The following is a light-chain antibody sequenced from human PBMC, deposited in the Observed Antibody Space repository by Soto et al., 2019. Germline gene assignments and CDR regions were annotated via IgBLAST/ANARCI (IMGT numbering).Light chain of an antibody. CDR2: AAS. Sequence: IQMTQSPSSLSASVGDRVTITCRASQSISTYLNWYQQKEGLAPKLLIYAASSLQSGVPSRFSGSGSGTDFTLTISSLQPEDFATYYCQQTYSNPPTFGQGTKVDIK. J-gene: IGKJ1*01. V-gene: IGKV1-39*01. CDR1: QSISTY. CDR3: QQTYSNPPT.